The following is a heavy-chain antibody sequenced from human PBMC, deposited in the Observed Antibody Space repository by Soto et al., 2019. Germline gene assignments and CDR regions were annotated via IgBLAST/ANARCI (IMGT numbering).Heavy chain of an antibody. Sequence: GESLKISCKGSGYSFTSYWTSWVRQMPGKGLEWMGRIDPSDSYTNCSPSFQGHVTISADKSISTAYLQWSSLKASDTAMYYCASSPRGYCSSTSCRELGNYYGMDVWGQGTTVTVSS. CDR1: GYSFTSYW. D-gene: IGHD2-2*01. CDR2: IDPSDSYT. V-gene: IGHV5-10-1*01. J-gene: IGHJ6*02. CDR3: ASSPRGYCSSTSCRELGNYYGMDV.